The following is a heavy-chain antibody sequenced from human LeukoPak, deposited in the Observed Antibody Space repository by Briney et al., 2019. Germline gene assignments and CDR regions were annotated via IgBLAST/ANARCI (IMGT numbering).Heavy chain of an antibody. Sequence: GGSLRLSCAASGFTFSPHAMHWVRQAPGKGLEWVAGVSYGGNDQDYADSVRGRFTISRDNSKNTLYLEMISLRAEDTAVYYCAKEPYDTSGFYWGGFDSWGQGTLVTVSS. CDR2: VSYGGNDQ. CDR1: GFTFSPHA. D-gene: IGHD3-22*01. V-gene: IGHV3-30*18. CDR3: AKEPYDTSGFYWGGFDS. J-gene: IGHJ4*02.